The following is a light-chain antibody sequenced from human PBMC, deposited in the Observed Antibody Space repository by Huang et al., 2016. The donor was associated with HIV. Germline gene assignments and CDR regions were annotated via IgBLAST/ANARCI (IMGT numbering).Light chain of an antibody. CDR3: QQYYSFPLT. V-gene: IGKV1D-8*01. J-gene: IGKJ4*01. CDR1: QDIKNY. Sequence: VIWMTQSPSLLSASIVDKVTISCRMSQDIKNYLAWYQQKPGKAPEVLIYEASTLQSGVPSRFSGRGSGTDFTLTISYLQSEEFATYYCQQYYSFPLTFGGGTKVEIK. CDR2: EAS.